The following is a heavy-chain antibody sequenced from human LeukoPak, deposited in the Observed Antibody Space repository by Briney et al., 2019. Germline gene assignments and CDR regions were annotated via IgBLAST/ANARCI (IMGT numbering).Heavy chain of an antibody. J-gene: IGHJ6*02. D-gene: IGHD1-26*01. Sequence: GGSLRLSCAASGFTFSSYSMNWVRQAPGKGLEWVSSISSSSSYIYYADSVKGRFTISRDNSKNTLYLQMNSLRAEDTAVYYCARDVLVGATTEYYGMDVWGQGTTVTVSS. V-gene: IGHV3-21*01. CDR3: ARDVLVGATTEYYGMDV. CDR1: GFTFSSYS. CDR2: ISSSSSYI.